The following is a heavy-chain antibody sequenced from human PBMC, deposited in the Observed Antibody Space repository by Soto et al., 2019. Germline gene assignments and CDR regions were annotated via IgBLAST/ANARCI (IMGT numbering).Heavy chain of an antibody. CDR3: ATSVRYCSGGSCYFGSFFGY. Sequence: HPGGSLRLSCAASGFTFSSYWMSWVRQAPGKGLEWVANIKQDGSEKYYVDPVKGRFTISRDNAKNSLYLQMNSLRAEDTAVYFCATSVRYCSGGSCYFGSFFGYRGQGTLVTVSS. CDR1: GFTFSSYW. CDR2: IKQDGSEK. D-gene: IGHD2-15*01. V-gene: IGHV3-7*01. J-gene: IGHJ4*02.